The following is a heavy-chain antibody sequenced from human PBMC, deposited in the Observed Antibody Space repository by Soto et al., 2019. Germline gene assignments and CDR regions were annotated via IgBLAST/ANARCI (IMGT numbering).Heavy chain of an antibody. CDR3: ARGKKYYDILTGYYPHDY. Sequence: GASVKVSCKASGYTFTNYGISWVRQAPGQGLEWMGGIIPIFGTANYAQKFQGRVTITADESTSTAYMELSSLRSEDTAVYYCARGKKYYDILTGYYPHDYWGQGTLVTVSS. V-gene: IGHV1-69*13. D-gene: IGHD3-9*01. J-gene: IGHJ4*02. CDR1: GYTFTNYG. CDR2: IIPIFGTA.